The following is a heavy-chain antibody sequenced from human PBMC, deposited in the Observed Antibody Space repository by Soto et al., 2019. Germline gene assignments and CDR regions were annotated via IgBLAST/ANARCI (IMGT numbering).Heavy chain of an antibody. Sequence: QVQLVESGGGVVQPGRSLRLSCAASGFTFSRNGMHWVRQAPGKGLEWVAVISYDGSNKDYADSVKGRFTISRDNSKNTLYLKMNSLRGEDTAVYYCSKDLGRGLGDYGEAIDYWGQGTLVTVAS. CDR1: GFTFSRNG. V-gene: IGHV3-30*18. J-gene: IGHJ4*02. D-gene: IGHD4-17*01. CDR3: SKDLGRGLGDYGEAIDY. CDR2: ISYDGSNK.